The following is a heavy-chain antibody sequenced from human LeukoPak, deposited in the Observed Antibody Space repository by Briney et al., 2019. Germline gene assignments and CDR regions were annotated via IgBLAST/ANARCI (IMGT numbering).Heavy chain of an antibody. V-gene: IGHV1-46*01. D-gene: IGHD3-22*01. CDR1: GYTFTSYY. J-gene: IGHJ4*02. CDR3: AREYRYYYDSSGYHYFDY. Sequence: ASAKVSCKASGYTFTSYYMHWVRQAPGQGLEWMGIINPSGDSTSYAQKFQGRVTMTRDTSTSTVYMELSSLRSEDTAVYYCAREYRYYYDSSGYHYFDYWGQGTLVTVSS. CDR2: INPSGDST.